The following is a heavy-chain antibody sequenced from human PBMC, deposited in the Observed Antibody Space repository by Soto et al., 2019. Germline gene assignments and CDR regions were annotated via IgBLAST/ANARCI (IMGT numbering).Heavy chain of an antibody. CDR1: GGSVSDGGFS. Sequence: SETLSLTCTVSGGSVSDGGFSWCWIRQHPGKGLEWIGYIYNSGDADYNPSLKSRVTISIDTSKNQFSLKLSSVTAADTAVYYCASLRYCSSTSCYPPYYGMDVWGQGTTVTVSS. D-gene: IGHD2-2*01. V-gene: IGHV4-31*03. J-gene: IGHJ6*02. CDR3: ASLRYCSSTSCYPPYYGMDV. CDR2: IYNSGDA.